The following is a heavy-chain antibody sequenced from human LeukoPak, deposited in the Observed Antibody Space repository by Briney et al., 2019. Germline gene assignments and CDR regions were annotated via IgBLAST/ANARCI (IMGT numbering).Heavy chain of an antibody. Sequence: KPGGSLRLSCAASGFTFSDYYMSWIRQAPGKGLEWVSYISSSGSTIYYADSVKGRFTISRDNSKNTLYLRMNSLRADDTAVYYCAKGYYYDNGGLNYFDYWGQGTLVTVSS. CDR1: GFTFSDYY. CDR2: ISSSGSTI. V-gene: IGHV3-11*01. CDR3: AKGYYYDNGGLNYFDY. D-gene: IGHD3-22*01. J-gene: IGHJ4*02.